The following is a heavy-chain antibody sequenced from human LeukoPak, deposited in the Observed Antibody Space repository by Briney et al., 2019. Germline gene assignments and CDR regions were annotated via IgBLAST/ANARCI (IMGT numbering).Heavy chain of an antibody. CDR3: ARSHAVTLFDY. CDR1: GGSISSYY. Sequence: SETLSLTCTVSGGSISSYYWSWIRQPPGKGLEWIGYIYYSGSTNYNPSLKSRVTISVDTSKNQFSLKLSSVTAADTAVYYCARSHAVTLFDYWGQGTLVTVSS. CDR2: IYYSGST. D-gene: IGHD4-17*01. V-gene: IGHV4-59*01. J-gene: IGHJ4*02.